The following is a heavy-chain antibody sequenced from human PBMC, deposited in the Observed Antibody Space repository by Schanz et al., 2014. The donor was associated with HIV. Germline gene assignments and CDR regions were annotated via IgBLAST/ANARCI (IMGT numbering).Heavy chain of an antibody. CDR3: AKDPGILPRTYFDS. CDR2: ISGSGGSP. D-gene: IGHD2-2*02. CDR1: GFTFSSYA. Sequence: EVQLLESGGGLVQPGGSLRLSCAASGFTFSSYAMSWVRQAPGKGLEWVSTISGSGGSPYYADSVKGRFTISRDNARTSLYLQINSLRAEDTAVYYCAKDPGILPRTYFDSWGQGTPVTVSP. J-gene: IGHJ4*02. V-gene: IGHV3-23*01.